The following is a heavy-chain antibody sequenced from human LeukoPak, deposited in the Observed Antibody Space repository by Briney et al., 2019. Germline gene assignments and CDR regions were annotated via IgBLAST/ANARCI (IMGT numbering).Heavy chain of an antibody. CDR1: GFTFSRNA. Sequence: GGSLRFSCAASGFTFSRNAISWVRQARGKGLEWVSTIGGSGDKTFYADSVKGRFSISRDNSNNTLFVQMFSLRADDTAVYYCAKVPDGSPRGYWYFDLWGRGTLVTVSS. CDR2: IGGSGDKT. J-gene: IGHJ2*01. CDR3: AKVPDGSPRGYWYFDL. D-gene: IGHD5-24*01. V-gene: IGHV3-23*01.